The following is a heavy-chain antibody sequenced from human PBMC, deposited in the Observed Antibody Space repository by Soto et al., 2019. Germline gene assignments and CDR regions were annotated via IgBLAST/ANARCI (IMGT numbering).Heavy chain of an antibody. CDR3: ARDHIVGATGAFDI. J-gene: IGHJ3*02. CDR2: IIPIFGTA. V-gene: IGHV1-69*13. Sequence: SEKVSCKDSGGTISSYASSWVRQEHGQGLEWMGGIIPIFGTANYAQKFQGRVTITADESTSTAYMELSSLRSEDTAVYYCARDHIVGATGAFDIWGQGTMVTVSS. D-gene: IGHD1-26*01. CDR1: GGTISSYA.